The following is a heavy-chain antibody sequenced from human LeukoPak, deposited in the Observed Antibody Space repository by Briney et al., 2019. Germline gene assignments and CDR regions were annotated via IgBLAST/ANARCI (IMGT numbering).Heavy chain of an antibody. CDR2: IYYSGST. Sequence: SETLSLTCTVSGGSISSGGYYWGWLRQHPGTGLEWVGYIYYSGSTYYNPSLKSRVTISVDTSKNQFSLKLSSVTAADTAVYYCARRGSGWYGNAFDIWGQGTMVTVSS. CDR3: ARRGSGWYGNAFDI. J-gene: IGHJ3*02. D-gene: IGHD6-19*01. V-gene: IGHV4-31*03. CDR1: GGSISSGGYY.